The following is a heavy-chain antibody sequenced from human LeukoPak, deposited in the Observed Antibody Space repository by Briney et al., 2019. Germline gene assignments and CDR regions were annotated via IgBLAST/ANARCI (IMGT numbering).Heavy chain of an antibody. CDR1: GFSISSNSYF. V-gene: IGHV4-39*07. J-gene: IGHJ5*02. Sequence: PSETLCLTCSVSGFSISSNSYFWVRIPPPQGKGLVWIVSVHHSGSNYYNPSLKSRVSISVDTSNYQFSLKLSSVTAADTAVYYYARTFYCGGECYWFDPWGQGTLVTVSS. D-gene: IGHD2-21*01. CDR2: VHHSGSN. CDR3: ARTFYCGGECYWFDP.